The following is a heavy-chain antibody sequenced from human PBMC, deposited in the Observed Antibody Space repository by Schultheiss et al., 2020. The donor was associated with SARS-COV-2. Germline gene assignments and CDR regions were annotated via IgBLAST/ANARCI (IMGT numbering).Heavy chain of an antibody. D-gene: IGHD4-23*01. CDR2: ISYDGSNK. V-gene: IGHV3-30-3*01. CDR1: GFTFSSYA. J-gene: IGHJ4*02. Sequence: GGSLRLSCAASGFTFSSYAMHWVRQAPGKGLEWVAVISYDGSNKYYADSVKGRFTISRDNSKNTLYLQMNSLRAEDTAVYYCAKEMTTMVGGIDYWGQGTLVTVSS. CDR3: AKEMTTMVGGIDY.